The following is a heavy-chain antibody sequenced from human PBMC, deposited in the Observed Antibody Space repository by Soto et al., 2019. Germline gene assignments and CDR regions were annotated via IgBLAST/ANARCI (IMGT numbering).Heavy chain of an antibody. D-gene: IGHD3-16*01. J-gene: IGHJ3*02. CDR2: IKQDESEK. Sequence: EVQLVESGGGLVQPGGSLRLSCAASGFTFSSYWMSWVRQAPGKGLEWVANIKQDESEKNYVDSVKGRFAISRDNAKNSLYLQMNTLGAEDTAVYYCARSWGIDIWGQGTMVTVSS. CDR3: ARSWGIDI. CDR1: GFTFSSYW. V-gene: IGHV3-7*01.